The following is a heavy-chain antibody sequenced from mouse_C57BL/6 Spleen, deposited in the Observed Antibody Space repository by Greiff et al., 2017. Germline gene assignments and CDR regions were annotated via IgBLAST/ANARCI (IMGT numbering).Heavy chain of an antibody. D-gene: IGHD2-1*01. Sequence: QVQLKQPGAELVKPGASVKVSCKASGYTFTSYWMHWVKQRPGQGLEWIGRIHPSDSDTNYNQKFKGKATLTVDKSSSTAYMQLSSLTSEDSAVYYCAIRDGNYVDWFAYWGQGTLVTVSA. CDR1: GYTFTSYW. CDR3: AIRDGNYVDWFAY. CDR2: IHPSDSDT. J-gene: IGHJ3*01. V-gene: IGHV1-74*01.